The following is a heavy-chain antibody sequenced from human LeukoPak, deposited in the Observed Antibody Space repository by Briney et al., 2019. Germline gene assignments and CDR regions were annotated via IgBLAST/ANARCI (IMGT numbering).Heavy chain of an antibody. CDR3: AGGRVWLAFDS. CDR2: VHYSGTT. D-gene: IGHD5-18*01. CDR1: GDSISNYY. Sequence: PSETLSLTCNVSGDSISNYYWSWIRQPPGKGLEWIGYVHYSGTTYYNPSLKSRVTMSVDTSKKQFSLKLGSVTAADTAVYYCAGGRVWLAFDSWGQGTLVTVSS. J-gene: IGHJ4*02. V-gene: IGHV4-59*12.